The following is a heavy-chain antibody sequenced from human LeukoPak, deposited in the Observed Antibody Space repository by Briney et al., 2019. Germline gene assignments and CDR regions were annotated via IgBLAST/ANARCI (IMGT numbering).Heavy chain of an antibody. V-gene: IGHV3-11*06. CDR1: GFTFSDYY. D-gene: IGHD5-18*01. CDR2: ISSSSSYT. J-gene: IGHJ4*02. CDR3: ARERGDTAMVFDY. Sequence: GGSLRLSCAASGFTFSDYYMSWIRQAPGKGLEWVSYISSSSSYTNYADSVKGRFTISRGNAKNSLYLQMNSLRAEDTAVYYCARERGDTAMVFDYWGQGTLVTVSS.